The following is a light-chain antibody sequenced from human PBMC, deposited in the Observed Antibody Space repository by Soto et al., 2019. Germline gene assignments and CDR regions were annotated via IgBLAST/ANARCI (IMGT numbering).Light chain of an antibody. CDR3: CSFARSSSFYA. Sequence: QSALTQPASVSGSPGQSITISCSGTSSDVGSSNLVSWYQHHPGKAPKLIIFEGDRRPSGVSGRFSGSKSGNTASLTISGLQAEDEADYYCCSFARSSSFYAFRTGTKVTVL. CDR1: SSDVGSSNL. V-gene: IGLV2-23*01. J-gene: IGLJ1*01. CDR2: EGD.